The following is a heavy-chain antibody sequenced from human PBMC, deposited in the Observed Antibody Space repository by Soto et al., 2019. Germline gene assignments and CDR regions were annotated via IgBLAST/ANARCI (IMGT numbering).Heavy chain of an antibody. Sequence: EVQLVESGGGLVQPGGSLRLSCAAFGFTFSSYDMHWVRQATGKGLEWVSAIGTAGDTYYPGSVKGRFTISRENAKNSLYLQMNSLRAGDTAVYYCARDAGGCSGGSCAYWYFDLWGRGTLVTVSS. CDR1: GFTFSSYD. CDR2: IGTAGDT. CDR3: ARDAGGCSGGSCAYWYFDL. J-gene: IGHJ2*01. V-gene: IGHV3-13*01. D-gene: IGHD2-15*01.